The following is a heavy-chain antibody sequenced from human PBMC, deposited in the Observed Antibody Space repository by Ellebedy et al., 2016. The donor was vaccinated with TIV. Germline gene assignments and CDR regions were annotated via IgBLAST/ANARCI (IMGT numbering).Heavy chain of an antibody. Sequence: SETLSLTXTVSGGSIRSYFWSWIRQPPGKGLEWIGYIYYSGSTNYNPSLKSRVTISVDTSKNQFSLKLSSVTAADTAVYYCARWGIWFGDLFGWFDPWGQGTLVTVSS. CDR1: GGSIRSYF. D-gene: IGHD3-10*01. CDR2: IYYSGST. CDR3: ARWGIWFGDLFGWFDP. V-gene: IGHV4-59*01. J-gene: IGHJ5*02.